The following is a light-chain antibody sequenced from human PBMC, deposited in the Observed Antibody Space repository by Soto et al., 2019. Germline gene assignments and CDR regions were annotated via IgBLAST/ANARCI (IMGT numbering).Light chain of an antibody. V-gene: IGKV3-20*01. CDR3: QHHGGSPIT. CDR1: QSVYSKY. Sequence: EIVLTQSPGTLSLSPGESATLSCRASQSVYSKYLAWYQQKPGQAPRLLIYGASSRASGIPDRFSGSGSGTDFTLTISTLEPEDFAVYYCQHHGGSPITFGQGTRLEIK. J-gene: IGKJ5*01. CDR2: GAS.